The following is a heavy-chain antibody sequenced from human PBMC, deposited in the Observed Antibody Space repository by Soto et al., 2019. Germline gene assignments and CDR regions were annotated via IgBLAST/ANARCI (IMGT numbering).Heavy chain of an antibody. CDR2: IWYDGSNK. CDR3: ARDGRIYYYYGMDV. D-gene: IGHD1-26*01. V-gene: IGHV3-33*01. J-gene: IGHJ6*02. CDR1: GFTFSSYG. Sequence: QVQLVESGGGVVQPGRSLRLSCAASGFTFSSYGMHWVRQAPGKGLEWVAVIWYDGSNKYYADSVKGRFTISRDNSKNTLYLQMNSLRAEDTAVYYCARDGRIYYYYGMDVWGQGTTVTVSS.